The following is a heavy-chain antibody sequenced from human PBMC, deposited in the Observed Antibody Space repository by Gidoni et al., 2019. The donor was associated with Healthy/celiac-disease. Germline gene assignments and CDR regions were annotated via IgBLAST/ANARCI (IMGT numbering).Heavy chain of an antibody. J-gene: IGHJ6*03. CDR1: GLTFSSYG. D-gene: IGHD4-17*01. CDR2: IWYDGSNK. V-gene: IGHV3-33*01. Sequence: QVQLVESGGGVVQPGRSLRLSCAASGLTFSSYGMHWVRQAPGKGLEWVAVIWYDGSNKYYADSVKGRFTISRDNSKNTLYLQMNSLRAEDTAVYYCARVYGDYYYYMDVWGKGTTVTVSS. CDR3: ARVYGDYYYYMDV.